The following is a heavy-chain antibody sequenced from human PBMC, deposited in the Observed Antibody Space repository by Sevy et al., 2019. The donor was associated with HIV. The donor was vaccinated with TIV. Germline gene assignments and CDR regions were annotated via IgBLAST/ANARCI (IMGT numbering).Heavy chain of an antibody. D-gene: IGHD2-15*01. CDR2: VNSDGSST. Sequence: GGSLRLSCAASGFTFSSYWMHWVRQAPGKGPVWVSGVNSDGSSTNYADSVKGRFTMSRDSAMNTRYLQMNSLRAEDTAVYFCVAANTWQDYWGQGTLVTVSS. V-gene: IGHV3-74*01. CDR1: GFTFSSYW. J-gene: IGHJ4*02. CDR3: VAANTWQDY.